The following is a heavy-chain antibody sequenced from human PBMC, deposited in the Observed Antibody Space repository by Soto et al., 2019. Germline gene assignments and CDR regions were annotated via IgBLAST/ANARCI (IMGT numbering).Heavy chain of an antibody. J-gene: IGHJ4*02. D-gene: IGHD2-15*01. CDR3: ARGPGGPDGPGDY. CDR2: INAGNGNT. V-gene: IGHV1-3*01. CDR1: GYTFTSYA. Sequence: QVQLVQSGAEVKKPGASVKVSCKASGYTFTSYAMHWVRQAPGQRLEWMGWINAGNGNTKYSQKFQGRVTITRDKSASTDYMEMSSLRSEDTAVYYCARGPGGPDGPGDYWVQGTLVTVAS.